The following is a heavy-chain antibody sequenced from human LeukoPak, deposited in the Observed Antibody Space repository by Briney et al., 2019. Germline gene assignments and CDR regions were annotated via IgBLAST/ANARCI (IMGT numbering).Heavy chain of an antibody. Sequence: GGSLRLTCAASGFTFSSYGMHWVRQAPGKGLEWVAVLSYDGSNKYYADSVKGRFTISRDNSKNTLYLQMNSLRAEDTAVYYCAKGTYYYDSSGEDAFDIWGQGTMVTVSS. D-gene: IGHD3-22*01. CDR1: GFTFSSYG. CDR3: AKGTYYYDSSGEDAFDI. J-gene: IGHJ3*02. CDR2: LSYDGSNK. V-gene: IGHV3-30*18.